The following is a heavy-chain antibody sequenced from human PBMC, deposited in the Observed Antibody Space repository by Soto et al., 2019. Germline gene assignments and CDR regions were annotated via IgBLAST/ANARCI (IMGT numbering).Heavy chain of an antibody. CDR1: RYTFTSYD. CDR3: ALGRGRPYYFDY. Sequence: QVQVVQSGAEVKKPGASVRVSCKSSRYTFTSYDVHWVRQAPGQGLDWMGLINPSGGSTNYAQTFQGRVSMTRDTSTSTVYMELTSLKSEDTAIYFCALGRGRPYYFDYWGQGTLVTVSS. D-gene: IGHD1-26*01. CDR2: INPSGGST. J-gene: IGHJ4*02. V-gene: IGHV1-46*03.